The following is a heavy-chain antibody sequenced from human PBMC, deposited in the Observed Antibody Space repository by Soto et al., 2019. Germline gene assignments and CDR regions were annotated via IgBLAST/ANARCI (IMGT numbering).Heavy chain of an antibody. D-gene: IGHD6-13*01. V-gene: IGHV1-8*01. CDR2: MNPNSGNT. Sequence: QVQLVQSGAEVKKPGASVKVSYKASGYTFTRYDINWVRQATGQVLEWMGWMNPNSGNTGYAQKRKGGVTMTRNTSISTAYMELSSLRSEDTAVYYCARGSAAGTIIAYYYYYGMDVWGQGTTVTVSS. CDR3: ARGSAAGTIIAYYYYYGMDV. J-gene: IGHJ6*02. CDR1: GYTFTRYD.